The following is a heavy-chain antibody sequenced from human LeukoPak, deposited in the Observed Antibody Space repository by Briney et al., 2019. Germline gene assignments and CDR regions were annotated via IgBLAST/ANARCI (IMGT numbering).Heavy chain of an antibody. CDR3: ARDRFVGDYYMDV. V-gene: IGHV3-30*02. D-gene: IGHD3-10*01. CDR1: GFTFSSYG. CDR2: IRYDGSNK. J-gene: IGHJ6*03. Sequence: GGSLRLSCAASGFTFSSYGMYWVRQAPGKGLEWVAFIRYDGSNKYYADSVKGRFTVSRDNSKNTLYLQMKSLRAEDTAVYYCARDRFVGDYYMDVWGKGTTVTVSS.